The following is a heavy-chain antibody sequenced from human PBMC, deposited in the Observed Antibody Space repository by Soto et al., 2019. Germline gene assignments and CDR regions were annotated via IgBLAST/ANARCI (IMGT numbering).Heavy chain of an antibody. Sequence: ASVKVSCKASGYTFTSDYMHWVRQAPVQGLEWMGIINPSGGSTSYAQKFQGRVTMTRDTSTSTVYMELSSLRSEDTAVYYCARDRGRDGYNHAFDIWGQGTMVTVSS. CDR3: ARDRGRDGYNHAFDI. V-gene: IGHV1-46*01. D-gene: IGHD5-12*01. CDR2: INPSGGST. J-gene: IGHJ3*02. CDR1: GYTFTSDY.